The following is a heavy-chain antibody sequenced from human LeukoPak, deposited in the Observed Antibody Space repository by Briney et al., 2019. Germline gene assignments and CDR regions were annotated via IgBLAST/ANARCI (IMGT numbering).Heavy chain of an antibody. J-gene: IGHJ4*02. CDR2: IYYSGST. D-gene: IGHD3-22*01. V-gene: IGHV4-39*07. CDR1: GGSISSSSYY. Sequence: SETLSLTCTVSGGSISSSSYYWGWIRQPPGKGLEWFGSIYYSGSTYYNPSLKSRVTISVDTSKNQFSLKLSSVTAADTAVYYCASMGYYDSSGYITDWGQGTLVTVSS. CDR3: ASMGYYDSSGYITD.